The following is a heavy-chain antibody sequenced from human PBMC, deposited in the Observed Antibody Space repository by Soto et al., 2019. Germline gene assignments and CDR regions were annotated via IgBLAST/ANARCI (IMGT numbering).Heavy chain of an antibody. CDR1: GFTFSSYA. Sequence: GGSLGLSCAASGFTFSSYAMSWVRQAPGKGLEWVSAISGSGGSTYYADSVKGRFTISRDNSKNTLYLQMNSLRAEDTAVYYCAKIRGITMIVVVITRGYFDYWGQGTLVTVSS. D-gene: IGHD3-22*01. CDR2: ISGSGGST. V-gene: IGHV3-23*01. J-gene: IGHJ4*02. CDR3: AKIRGITMIVVVITRGYFDY.